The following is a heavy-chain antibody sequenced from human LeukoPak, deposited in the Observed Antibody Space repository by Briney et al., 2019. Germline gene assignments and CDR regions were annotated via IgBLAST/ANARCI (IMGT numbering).Heavy chain of an antibody. J-gene: IGHJ4*02. CDR2: ISNDGIHQ. V-gene: IGHV3-30*18. CDR3: AKEMGPFIHGDY. Sequence: PGGSLRLSCAASGFTFSSYAMHWVRQDPGKGLEWVAVISNDGIHQFYADSVKGRFTISRDNSKNTLYLQRNSLRTEDTALYYCAKEMGPFIHGDYWGQGTVVTVS. CDR1: GFTFSSYA. D-gene: IGHD2-8*01.